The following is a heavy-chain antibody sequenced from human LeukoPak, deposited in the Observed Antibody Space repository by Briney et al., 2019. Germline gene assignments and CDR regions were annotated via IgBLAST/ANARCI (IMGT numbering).Heavy chain of an antibody. CDR1: GLTFRGYW. J-gene: IGHJ4*02. CDR3: AREDALERLQ. D-gene: IGHD6-25*01. V-gene: IGHV3-74*01. CDR2: ISSDGSTT. Sequence: GGSLRLSCVVSGLTFRGYWMHWVRQAPGKGLVWLSRISSDGSTTNYADSVKGRFIISRDNAENTLYMEVNNLRAEDAGLYYCAREDALERLQWGQGTLVTVSS.